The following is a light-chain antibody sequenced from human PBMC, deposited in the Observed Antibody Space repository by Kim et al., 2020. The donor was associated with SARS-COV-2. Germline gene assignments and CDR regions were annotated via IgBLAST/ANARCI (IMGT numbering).Light chain of an antibody. J-gene: IGLJ3*02. Sequence: QPVLTQSPSASASLGASVKLTCTLSNGHYNYAIAWHQQQPGKGPRYLMKVNSDGSHSKGDGIPDRFSGSSSGAERYHTISSLQSDDEADYYCQTWGPGIRVFGGGTQLTVL. CDR2: VNSDGSH. CDR1: NGHYNYA. V-gene: IGLV4-69*01. CDR3: QTWGPGIRV.